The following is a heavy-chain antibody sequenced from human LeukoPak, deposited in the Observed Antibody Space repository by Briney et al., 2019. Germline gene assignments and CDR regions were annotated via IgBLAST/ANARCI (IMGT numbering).Heavy chain of an antibody. CDR3: ARRYCSGADCYGGDSYYYMDV. J-gene: IGHJ6*03. Sequence: SETLSLTCSVSGGSISTSLYYWGWIRQPRGKGLEWIGSIYYSGRTYYNPSHKSRVTISVDTSKNQFSLRLTSVTAADTAVYYCARRYCSGADCYGGDSYYYMDVWGKGTTVAISS. CDR2: IYYSGRT. CDR1: GGSISTSLYY. V-gene: IGHV4-39*01. D-gene: IGHD2-2*01.